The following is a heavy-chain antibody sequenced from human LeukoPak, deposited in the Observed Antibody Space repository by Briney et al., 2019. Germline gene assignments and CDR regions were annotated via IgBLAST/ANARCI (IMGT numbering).Heavy chain of an antibody. J-gene: IGHJ4*02. Sequence: PGGSLRLSCAASGFTFDDYGINWVRQGPGKGLEWVSGINWNGDITNYADSVKGRFTISRDNAKNTLYLQMNSLRGEDTAVYYCGREIQAPGKTLEYWGQGTLVTVSS. V-gene: IGHV3-20*04. CDR2: INWNGDIT. CDR3: GREIQAPGKTLEY. CDR1: GFTFDDYG.